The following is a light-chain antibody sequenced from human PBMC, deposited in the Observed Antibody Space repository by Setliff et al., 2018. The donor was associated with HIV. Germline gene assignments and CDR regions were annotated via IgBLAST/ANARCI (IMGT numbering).Light chain of an antibody. CDR3: SSYTTSSTKNV. CDR2: DVT. V-gene: IGLV2-14*03. J-gene: IGLJ1*01. Sequence: QSALTQPASVSGSPGQSVTISCIGTSSDVGRYDYVSWYQQHPGKAPKLMIYDVTNRPSGVSNRFSGSKSGNTASLTISGLQAGDEADYYCSSYTTSSTKNVFGTGTKVTVL. CDR1: SSDVGRYDY.